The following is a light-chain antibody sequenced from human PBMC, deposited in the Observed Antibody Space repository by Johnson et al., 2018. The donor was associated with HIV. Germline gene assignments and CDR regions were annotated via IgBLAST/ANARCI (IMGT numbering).Light chain of an antibody. CDR2: DNN. J-gene: IGLJ1*01. Sequence: QSVLTQPPSVSAAPGQTVTISCSGSSSNVGSSFVSWYRQVPGTAPKLLIYDNNKRPSGIPGRFSGSKSGPAATLGITGLQTGDEADYYCGTGDSSLTSYVFGAGTKVTVL. CDR3: GTGDSSLTSYV. CDR1: SSNVGSSF. V-gene: IGLV1-51*01.